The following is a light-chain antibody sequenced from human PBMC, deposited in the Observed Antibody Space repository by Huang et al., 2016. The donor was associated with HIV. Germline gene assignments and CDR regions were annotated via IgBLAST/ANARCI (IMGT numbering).Light chain of an antibody. Sequence: EIVMTQSPATLSVSPGERATLSCRASQSVNTNFVWYQQKPGQAPRLLIYGASPRVTGIPARFSGSGSGTEYTLTISSLQSEDVAIYYCQQYNNWLALTFGGGTKVEMK. CDR2: GAS. CDR1: QSVNTN. V-gene: IGKV3-15*01. J-gene: IGKJ4*01. CDR3: QQYNNWLALT.